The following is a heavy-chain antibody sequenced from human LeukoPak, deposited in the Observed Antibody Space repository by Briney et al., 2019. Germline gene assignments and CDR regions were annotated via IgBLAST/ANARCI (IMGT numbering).Heavy chain of an antibody. CDR1: RFTFSSYS. D-gene: IGHD3-22*01. CDR2: ISSSSSYI. Sequence: GGSLRLSCAASRFTFSSYSMNWVRQAPGKGLEWVSSISSSSSYIYYADSLKGRFTISRDNAKNSLYLQMNSLRAEDTAVYYCARDLLYYGSSGGDYWGQGTLVTVSS. CDR3: ARDLLYYGSSGGDY. J-gene: IGHJ4*02. V-gene: IGHV3-21*01.